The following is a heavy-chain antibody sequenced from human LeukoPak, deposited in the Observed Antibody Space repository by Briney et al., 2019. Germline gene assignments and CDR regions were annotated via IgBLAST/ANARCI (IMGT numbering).Heavy chain of an antibody. J-gene: IGHJ2*01. CDR1: GGSISSGGYY. V-gene: IGHV4-30-2*01. D-gene: IGHD2-8*01. Sequence: TLSLTCTVSGGSISSGGYYWSWIRQPPGKGLEWIGYIYHSGSTYYNPSLKSRVTISVDRSKNQFSLKLSSVTAADTAVYYCARVLMAFYWYFDLWGRGTLVTVSS. CDR3: ARVLMAFYWYFDL. CDR2: IYHSGST.